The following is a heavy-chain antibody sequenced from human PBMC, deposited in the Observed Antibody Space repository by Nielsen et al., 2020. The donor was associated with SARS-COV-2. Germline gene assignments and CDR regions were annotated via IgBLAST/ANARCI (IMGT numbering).Heavy chain of an antibody. CDR1: GGTFSSYA. CDR2: IIPIFGTA. CDR3: AGGEYCGGDCYSDYFDY. J-gene: IGHJ4*02. D-gene: IGHD2-21*02. V-gene: IGHV1-69*06. Sequence: SVKVSCKASGGTFSSYAISWVRQAPGQGLEWMGGIIPIFGTANYAQKFQGRVTITADKSTSTAYMELSSRRSEDTAVYYCAGGEYCGGDCYSDYFDYWGQGTLVTVSS.